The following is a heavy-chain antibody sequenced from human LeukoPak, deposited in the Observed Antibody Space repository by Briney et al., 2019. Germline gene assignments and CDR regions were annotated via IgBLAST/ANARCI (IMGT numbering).Heavy chain of an antibody. V-gene: IGHV4-34*01. CDR2: INHSGST. CDR1: GGSFSGYY. CDR3: ARALDSSGLFDY. Sequence: KPSETLSLTCAVYGGSFSGYYWSWIRQPPGKGLEWIGEINHSGSTNYNPSLKSRVTISVDTSKNRFSLKLSSVTAADTAVYYCARALDSSGLFDYWGQGTLVTVSS. J-gene: IGHJ4*02. D-gene: IGHD3-22*01.